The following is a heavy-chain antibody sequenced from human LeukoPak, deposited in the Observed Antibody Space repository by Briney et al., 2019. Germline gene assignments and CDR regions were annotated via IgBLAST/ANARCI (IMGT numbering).Heavy chain of an antibody. D-gene: IGHD5-18*01. J-gene: IGHJ5*02. CDR3: ARHAPGYSNINWFDP. Sequence: SETLSLTCTVSGGSISSYYWSWIRQPPGKGLEWIGYIYTNGSTNYNPSLTSRVTISVDTSKNQFSLKLSSVTAADTAVYYCARHAPGYSNINWFDPWGQGTLVTVSS. CDR2: IYTNGST. CDR1: GGSISSYY. V-gene: IGHV4-4*09.